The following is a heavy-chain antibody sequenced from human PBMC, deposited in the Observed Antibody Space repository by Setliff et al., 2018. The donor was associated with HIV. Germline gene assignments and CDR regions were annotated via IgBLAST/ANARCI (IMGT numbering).Heavy chain of an antibody. CDR1: GYTFNSYG. J-gene: IGHJ4*02. CDR3: SRGVSQAYTYGIGAYYYFDF. V-gene: IGHV1-18*01. D-gene: IGHD2-2*02. Sequence: ASVKVSCKASGYTFNSYGISWVRQAPGQGPEWVGWIATYHGNTKYAQRLQGRVTLTTDTSTSTAYMELRSLRFDDTAVYFCSRGVSQAYTYGIGAYYYFDFRGLGTLVTVSS. CDR2: IATYHGNT.